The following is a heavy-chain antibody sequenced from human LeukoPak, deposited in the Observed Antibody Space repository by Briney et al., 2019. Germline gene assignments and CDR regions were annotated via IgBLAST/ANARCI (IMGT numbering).Heavy chain of an antibody. D-gene: IGHD1-1*01. Sequence: GGSLRLSCAASGFTFSSYEMNWVRQAPGKGLEWVSYISSSGSTIYYADSVKGRFTISRDNAKNSLFLQMNSLRAEDTAVYYFARDLGTLTDYWGQGTLVTVSS. CDR1: GFTFSSYE. CDR3: ARDLGTLTDY. V-gene: IGHV3-48*03. J-gene: IGHJ4*02. CDR2: ISSSGSTI.